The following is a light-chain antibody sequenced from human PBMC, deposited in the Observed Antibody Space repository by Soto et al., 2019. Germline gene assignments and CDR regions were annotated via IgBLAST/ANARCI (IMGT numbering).Light chain of an antibody. V-gene: IGKV1-39*01. J-gene: IGKJ5*01. Sequence: DIQMTQSPSSLSASVGDRVTITCRASQSISTYLNWYQQKAGLAPKLLIYAASSLQSGVPSRFSGSGSGTDFTLTISSLQPEDVATYFCQQVYGHPPAFGPGTRLEIK. CDR1: QSISTY. CDR2: AAS. CDR3: QQVYGHPPA.